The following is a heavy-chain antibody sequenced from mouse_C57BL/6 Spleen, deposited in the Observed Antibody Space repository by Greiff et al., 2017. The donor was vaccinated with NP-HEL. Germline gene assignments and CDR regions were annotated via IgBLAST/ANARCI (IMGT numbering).Heavy chain of an antibody. CDR1: GYTFTSYW. V-gene: IGHV1-64*01. J-gene: IGHJ2*01. CDR2: IHPNSGST. Sequence: QVQLKQPGAELVKPGASVKLSCKASGYTFTSYWMHWVKQRPGQGLEWIGMIHPNSGSTNYNEKFKSKATLTVDKSSSTAYMQLSSLTSEDSAVYYCARGEISYGHDYWGQGTTLTVSS. CDR3: ARGEISYGHDY. D-gene: IGHD1-1*02.